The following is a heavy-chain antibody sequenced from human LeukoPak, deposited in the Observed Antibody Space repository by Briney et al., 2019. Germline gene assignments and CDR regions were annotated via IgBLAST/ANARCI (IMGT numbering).Heavy chain of an antibody. J-gene: IGHJ4*02. CDR3: AKGHGSGYDSSGSPAAY. D-gene: IGHD3-22*01. Sequence: PGGSLRLSCAASGFTFDDYAMHWVRQAPGKGLEWVSGISWNSGSIGYADSVKGRFTISRDNAKNSLYLQMNSLRAEDTALYYCAKGHGSGYDSSGSPAAYWGQGTLVTVSS. CDR1: GFTFDDYA. CDR2: ISWNSGSI. V-gene: IGHV3-9*01.